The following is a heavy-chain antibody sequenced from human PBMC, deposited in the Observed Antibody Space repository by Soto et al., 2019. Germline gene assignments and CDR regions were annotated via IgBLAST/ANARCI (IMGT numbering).Heavy chain of an antibody. CDR2: MNEDGSDT. V-gene: IGHV3-7*01. CDR1: GFTFSSYW. CDR3: AGEMWPDYDFWSGHSDY. J-gene: IGHJ4*02. Sequence: ESGGALVQPGGSLRLSCAASGFTFSSYWMSWVRQAPGKGLEWVANMNEDGSDTYYVDSVKGRFTISRDNAKNSVSLQMHSLRAEDTAVYYCAGEMWPDYDFWSGHSDYWGQGTLVTVSS. D-gene: IGHD3-3*01.